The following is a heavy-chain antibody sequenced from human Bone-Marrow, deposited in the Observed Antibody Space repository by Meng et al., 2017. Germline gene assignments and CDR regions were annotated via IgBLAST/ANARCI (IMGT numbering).Heavy chain of an antibody. J-gene: IGHJ4*02. Sequence: QVQLQQSGPGLVKPSQTLSLPCAISGDSVSSNSATWNWIRQSPSRGLEWLGRTYYRSRWYSDYAVSVQSRITINPDTSKNQFSLQLNSLTPEDSAVYYCARDGTSWYFFDYWGQGTPVTVSS. D-gene: IGHD1-1*01. CDR2: TYYRSRWYS. V-gene: IGHV6-1*01. CDR3: ARDGTSWYFFDY. CDR1: GDSVSSNSAT.